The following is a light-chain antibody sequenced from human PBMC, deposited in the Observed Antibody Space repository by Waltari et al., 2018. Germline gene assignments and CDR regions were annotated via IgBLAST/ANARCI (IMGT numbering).Light chain of an antibody. CDR2: GVS. CDR3: QQNSSPPPEVT. Sequence: DIQMTQSPSSLSASVGDRVTITCRATQSISNYLNWYQQKAGKAPKLLNYGVSSLHSGVPSRFSCSGSGTDFSLTISSLQPEDFATYVCQQNSSPPPEVTFGGGTKVEIK. V-gene: IGKV1-39*01. CDR1: QSISNY. J-gene: IGKJ4*01.